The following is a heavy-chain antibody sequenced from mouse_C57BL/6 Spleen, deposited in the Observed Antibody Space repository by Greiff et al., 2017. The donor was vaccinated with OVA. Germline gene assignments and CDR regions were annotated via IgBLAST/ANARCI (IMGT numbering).Heavy chain of an antibody. CDR3: ARDRDGNSNAMDY. CDR2: ISDGGSYT. CDR1: GFTFSSYA. D-gene: IGHD2-1*01. V-gene: IGHV5-4*01. Sequence: EVKVVESGGGLVKPGGSLKLSCAASGFTFSSYAMSWVRQTPEKRLEWVATISDGGSYTYYPDNVKGRFTISRDNAKNNLYLQMSHLKSEDTAMYYCARDRDGNSNAMDYWGQGTSVTVSS. J-gene: IGHJ4*01.